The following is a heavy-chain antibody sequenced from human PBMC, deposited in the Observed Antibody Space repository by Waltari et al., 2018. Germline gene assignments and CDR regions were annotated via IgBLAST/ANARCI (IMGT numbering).Heavy chain of an antibody. Sequence: QVQLVQSGAEVKKPGASVKVSCKASGYTFTGYYMHWVRQAPGQGLEWMGRINPYLGGTNHAQKFQGTVTMTRDTSISTAYMELSRLRSDDTAVYYCARVLGYKAAAGTFVEYFQHWGQGTLVTVSS. CDR3: ARVLGYKAAAGTFVEYFQH. CDR2: INPYLGGT. J-gene: IGHJ1*01. V-gene: IGHV1-2*02. CDR1: GYTFTGYY. D-gene: IGHD6-13*01.